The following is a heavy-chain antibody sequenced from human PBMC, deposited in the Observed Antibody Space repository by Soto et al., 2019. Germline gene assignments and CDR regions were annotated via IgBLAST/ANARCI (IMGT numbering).Heavy chain of an antibody. Sequence: PGESLKISCKGSGYSFNTYWIGWVRQMSWKGLEWMGIIYPGDSDTRYSPSFQGQVTISADKSINTAYLQWSSLKASDTAMYYCARHVSVVGATQSAFDVWGQGTMVTVSS. J-gene: IGHJ3*01. CDR2: IYPGDSDT. D-gene: IGHD1-26*01. CDR1: GYSFNTYW. V-gene: IGHV5-51*01. CDR3: ARHVSVVGATQSAFDV.